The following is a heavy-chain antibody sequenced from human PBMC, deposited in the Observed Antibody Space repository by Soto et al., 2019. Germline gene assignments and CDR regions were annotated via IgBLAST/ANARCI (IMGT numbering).Heavy chain of an antibody. CDR1: GGSISSYY. CDR3: ARDASGYYGSGSWWWFDP. D-gene: IGHD3-10*01. Sequence: KPSETLSLTCTVSGGSISSYYWSWIRQPPGKGLEWIGYIYYSGSTNYNPSLKSRVTISVDTSKNQFSLKLSSVTAADTAVYYCARDASGYYGSGSWWWFDPWGQGTLVTISS. V-gene: IGHV4-59*01. J-gene: IGHJ5*02. CDR2: IYYSGST.